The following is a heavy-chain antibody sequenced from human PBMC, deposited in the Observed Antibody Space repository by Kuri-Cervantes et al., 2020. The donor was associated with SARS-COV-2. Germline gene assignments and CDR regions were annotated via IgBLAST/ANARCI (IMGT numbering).Heavy chain of an antibody. CDR3: AKDQGGPVGATPDY. CDR1: GFTFSSYS. V-gene: IGHV3-48*01. CDR2: ISSGSSTV. Sequence: GESLKISCAASGFTFSSYSMNWVRQAPGKGLEWISYISSGSSTVYYADSVKGRFTISRDNSKNTLYLQMNSLRAEDTAVYYCAKDQGGPVGATPDYWGQGTLVTVSS. J-gene: IGHJ4*02. D-gene: IGHD1-26*01.